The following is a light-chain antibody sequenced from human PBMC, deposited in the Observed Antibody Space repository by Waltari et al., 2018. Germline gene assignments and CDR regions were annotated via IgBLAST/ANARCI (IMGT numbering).Light chain of an antibody. CDR1: SSDVGSYNR. Sequence: QSALTQPPSVSGSPGQSVTISCTGASSDVGSYNRVSWYQQPPGTVPKRLIYEVTNRPSGVPDRLSGSKSGNTASLTISGLQAEDEGDYYCNSFTSGNTWVFGGGTKLTVL. CDR2: EVT. J-gene: IGLJ3*02. V-gene: IGLV2-18*02. CDR3: NSFTSGNTWV.